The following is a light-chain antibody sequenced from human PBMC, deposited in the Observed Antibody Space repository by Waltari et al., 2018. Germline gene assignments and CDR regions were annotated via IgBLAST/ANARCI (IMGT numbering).Light chain of an antibody. CDR2: RAS. Sequence: DIQMTQSPSSLSASVGDTVTITCQASQGIGNNLNWYQQKPGKAPKLLIYRASSLRSGIPSRFSGSGSGTDFTLTISSLQPEDFATYYCQQGYSYPRTFGQGTKVEIK. CDR1: QGIGNN. V-gene: IGKV1-16*01. CDR3: QQGYSYPRT. J-gene: IGKJ1*01.